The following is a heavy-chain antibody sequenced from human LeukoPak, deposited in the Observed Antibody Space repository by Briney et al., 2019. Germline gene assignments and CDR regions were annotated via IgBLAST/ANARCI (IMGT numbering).Heavy chain of an antibody. CDR2: INSDGSST. Sequence: SGGSLRLSCAASGFTFSSYWMHWVRQAPGKGLVWVSRINSDGSSTSNADSVKGRFTISRDNAKNTLYLQMNSLRAEDTAVYYCARAGGGTSSGSYFFVYWGQGTLVTVSS. CDR1: GFTFSSYW. D-gene: IGHD3-10*01. CDR3: ARAGGGTSSGSYFFVY. V-gene: IGHV3-74*01. J-gene: IGHJ4*02.